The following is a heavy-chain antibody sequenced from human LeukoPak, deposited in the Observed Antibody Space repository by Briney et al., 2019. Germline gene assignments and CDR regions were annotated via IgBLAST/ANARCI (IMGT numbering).Heavy chain of an antibody. CDR1: GGTFSSYA. D-gene: IGHD3-3*02. CDR2: IIPIFGTA. Sequence: SSVKVSCKASGGTFSSYAISWVRQAPGQGLEWMGRIIPIFGTANYAQKSQGRVTITTDESTSTAYMELSSLRSEDTAVYYCARDIGFLEWLLNWGQGTLVTVSS. CDR3: ARDIGFLEWLLN. V-gene: IGHV1-69*05. J-gene: IGHJ4*02.